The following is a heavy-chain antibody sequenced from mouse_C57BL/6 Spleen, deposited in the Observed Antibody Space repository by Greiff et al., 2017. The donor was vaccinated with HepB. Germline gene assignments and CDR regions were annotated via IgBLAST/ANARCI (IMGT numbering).Heavy chain of an antibody. CDR2: IDPNSGGT. J-gene: IGHJ4*01. CDR3: AREEGTMITTRYYYAMDY. CDR1: GYTFTSYW. Sequence: QVQLKQPGAELVKPGASVKLSCKASGYTFTSYWMHWVKQRPGRGLEWIGRIDPNSGGTKYNEKFKSKATLTVDKPSSTAYMQLSSLTSEDSAVYYCAREEGTMITTRYYYAMDYWGQGTSVTVSS. V-gene: IGHV1-72*01. D-gene: IGHD2-4*01.